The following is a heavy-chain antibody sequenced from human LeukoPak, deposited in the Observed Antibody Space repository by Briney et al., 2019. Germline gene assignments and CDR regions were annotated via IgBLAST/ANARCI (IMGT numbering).Heavy chain of an antibody. J-gene: IGHJ6*02. Sequence: GGSLRLSCAASGFSFSTNWMCWVRQAPGKGLEWVANIKEDGSEMYYVDSVKGRFTISRDNTKNSLYLQINSLRDEDTAVYYCARGYYYGLDVWGQGTTATVSS. V-gene: IGHV3-7*04. CDR3: ARGYYYGLDV. CDR2: IKEDGSEM. CDR1: GFSFSTNW.